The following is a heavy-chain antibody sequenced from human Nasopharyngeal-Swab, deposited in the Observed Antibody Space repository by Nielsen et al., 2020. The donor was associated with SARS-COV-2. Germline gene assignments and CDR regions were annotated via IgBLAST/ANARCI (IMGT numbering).Heavy chain of an antibody. CDR2: ISYDGANK. CDR3: ARVSSKRFTFDY. Sequence: VRQAPGKGLEWVGLISYDGANKHYADSVKGRISISRNNSNNTLYLEMNTLRPEDTAIYYCARVSSKRFTFDYWGQGALVTVSS. J-gene: IGHJ4*02. V-gene: IGHV3-30-3*01. D-gene: IGHD3-16*01.